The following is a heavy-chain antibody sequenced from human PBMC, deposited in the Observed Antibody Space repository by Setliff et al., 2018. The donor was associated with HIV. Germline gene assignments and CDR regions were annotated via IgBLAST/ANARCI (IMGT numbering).Heavy chain of an antibody. V-gene: IGHV1-3*01. CDR3: ARGALLAVFDFDY. J-gene: IGHJ4*01. CDR1: GYTFTTYS. D-gene: IGHD3-10*01. CDR2: INVGKGDT. Sequence: ASVKVSCKASGYTFTTYSMHWVRQAPGQSLAWMGWINVGKGDTKYSPEVQGRITITRDTSANTAYMELSSLRSDDTAVYFCARGALLAVFDFDYWGHGTLVTVSS.